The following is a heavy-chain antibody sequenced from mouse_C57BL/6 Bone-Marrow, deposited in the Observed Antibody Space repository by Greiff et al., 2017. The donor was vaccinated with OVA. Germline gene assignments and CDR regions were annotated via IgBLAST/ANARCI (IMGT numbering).Heavy chain of an antibody. D-gene: IGHD1-1*01. CDR3: ATALLRYLWYFDV. V-gene: IGHV1-55*01. CDR2: IYPGSGST. Sequence: QVQLQQPGAELVKPGASVKMSCKASGYTFTSYWITWVKQRPGQGLEWIGDIYPGSGSTNYNEKFKSKATLTVDTSSSAAYMQLSSLTSEDSAVYYCATALLRYLWYFDVWGTGTTVTVSS. CDR1: GYTFTSYW. J-gene: IGHJ1*03.